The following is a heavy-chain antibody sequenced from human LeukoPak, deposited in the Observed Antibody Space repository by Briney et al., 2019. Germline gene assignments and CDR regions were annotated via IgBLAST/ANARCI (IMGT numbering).Heavy chain of an antibody. CDR2: ISGSGGST. J-gene: IGHJ4*02. D-gene: IGHD3-3*01. V-gene: IGHV3-23*01. CDR1: GFTFSSYA. CDR3: ARNKYDFEYYFDY. Sequence: GGSLRLSCAASGFTFSSYAMSWVRQAPGKGLEWVSAISGSGGSTYYADSVKGRFTISRDNSKNTLYLQMNSLRAEDTALYHCARNKYDFEYYFDYWGQGTLVTVSS.